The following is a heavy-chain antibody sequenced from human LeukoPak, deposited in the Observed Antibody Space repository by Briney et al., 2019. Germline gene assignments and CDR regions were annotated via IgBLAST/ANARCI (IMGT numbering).Heavy chain of an antibody. J-gene: IGHJ1*01. Sequence: ASVKVSCKASGYTFTSYGISWVRQAPGQGLEWMGWIRVYNGDTNYAQKLQGRVTMTTDTSTSTAYMELRSLRSDDTAVYYCARDKAVTTELTQYFQHWGQGTLVTVSS. CDR3: ARDKAVTTELTQYFQH. D-gene: IGHD4-11*01. CDR1: GYTFTSYG. CDR2: IRVYNGDT. V-gene: IGHV1-18*01.